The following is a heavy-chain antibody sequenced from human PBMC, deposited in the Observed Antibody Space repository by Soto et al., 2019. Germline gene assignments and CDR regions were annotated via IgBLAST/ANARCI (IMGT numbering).Heavy chain of an antibody. CDR2: ISSSSSTI. Sequence: GGSLRLSCAASGFTFSSYSMNWVRQAPGKGLEWVSYISSSSSTIYYADSVKGRFTISRDNAKNSLYLQMNSLRDEDTAVYYCASPPRSAAGTGYYYGMDVWGQGTTVTVSS. V-gene: IGHV3-48*02. CDR3: ASPPRSAAGTGYYYGMDV. D-gene: IGHD6-13*01. J-gene: IGHJ6*02. CDR1: GFTFSSYS.